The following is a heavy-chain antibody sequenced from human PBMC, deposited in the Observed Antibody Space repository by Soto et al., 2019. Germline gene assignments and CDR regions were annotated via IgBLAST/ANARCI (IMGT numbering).Heavy chain of an antibody. CDR3: AANWNFGLNF. Sequence: GGSLRLSCSASGFDFSDFHISWVRQAPGKGLEWISYISGSLGHTDYADSVKGRFTISRDNAKSSVFLEMSDLRSDDTAVYYCAANWNFGLNFWGQGTLVTVSS. D-gene: IGHD1-1*01. V-gene: IGHV3-11*03. CDR1: GFDFSDFH. CDR2: ISGSLGHT. J-gene: IGHJ4*02.